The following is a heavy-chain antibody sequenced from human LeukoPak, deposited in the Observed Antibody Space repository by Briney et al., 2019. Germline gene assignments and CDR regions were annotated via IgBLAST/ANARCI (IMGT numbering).Heavy chain of an antibody. Sequence: SETLSLTCTVSGGSISNYYWSWIRQPPGKGLEWIGYIHSSGSTNYNPSLKSRVTISVDTSKNQFSLKLSSVTAADTAVYYCARLGDSSGYYTPKDYWGQGTLVTVSS. J-gene: IGHJ4*02. CDR2: IHSSGST. D-gene: IGHD3-22*01. V-gene: IGHV4-59*01. CDR3: ARLGDSSGYYTPKDY. CDR1: GGSISNYY.